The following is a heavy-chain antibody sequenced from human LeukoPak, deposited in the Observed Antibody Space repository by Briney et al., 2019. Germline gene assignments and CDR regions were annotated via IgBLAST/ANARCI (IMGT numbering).Heavy chain of an antibody. V-gene: IGHV4-4*07. D-gene: IGHD2/OR15-2a*01. CDR3: ARAIIGSNTGWYFDY. CDR2: IYTSGST. Sequence: SETLSLTCTVSGGSISGYYWSWIRQPAGKGLEWIGRIYTSGSTNYNPSLKSRVTMSVDTSKNQFSLKLSSVTAADTAVYHCARAIIGSNTGWYFDYWGQGTLVTVSS. J-gene: IGHJ4*02. CDR1: GGSISGYY.